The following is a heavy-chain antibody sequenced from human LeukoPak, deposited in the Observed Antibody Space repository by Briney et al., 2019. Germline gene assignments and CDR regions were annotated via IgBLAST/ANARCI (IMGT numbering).Heavy chain of an antibody. Sequence: GGSLRLSCAVSGFTFDDYAMHWVRQAPGKGLEWVSGISWNSGFIGYADSVKGRFTISRDNAKNSLYLQMNSLRPEDMALYYCAKDKYSSSGGYMDVWGKGTTVTVSS. V-gene: IGHV3-9*03. D-gene: IGHD6-19*01. CDR2: ISWNSGFI. CDR1: GFTFDDYA. CDR3: AKDKYSSSGGYMDV. J-gene: IGHJ6*03.